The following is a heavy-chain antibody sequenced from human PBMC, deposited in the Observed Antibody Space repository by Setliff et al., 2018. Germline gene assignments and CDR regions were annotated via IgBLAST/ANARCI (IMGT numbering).Heavy chain of an antibody. CDR1: GYNFVTFG. Sequence: CKTSGYNFVTFGVNWVRQVPGQGFEWMGRISPYNGDANYAQKFQGRVTMTTDTSTGTAYMELRTLSSDDTAVYYCTRGRGPRVVVAVPLDFWGQGTLVTVSS. CDR3: TRGRGPRVVVAVPLDF. V-gene: IGHV1-18*01. J-gene: IGHJ4*02. CDR2: ISPYNGDA. D-gene: IGHD2-15*01.